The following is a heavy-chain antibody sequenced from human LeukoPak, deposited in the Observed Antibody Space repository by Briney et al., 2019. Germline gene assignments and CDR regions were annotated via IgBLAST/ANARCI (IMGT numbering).Heavy chain of an antibody. V-gene: IGHV1-69*04. D-gene: IGHD5-24*01. CDR1: GGTFSSYA. CDR2: IIPILGIA. J-gene: IGHJ6*02. CDR3: ASVEMATTQLDYYGMDV. Sequence: GASVKVSCKASGGTFSSYAISWVRQAPGQGLEWMGRIIPILGIANYAQKFQGRVTITADKSTSTAYMELSSLRSEDTAVYYSASVEMATTQLDYYGMDVWGQGTTVTVSS.